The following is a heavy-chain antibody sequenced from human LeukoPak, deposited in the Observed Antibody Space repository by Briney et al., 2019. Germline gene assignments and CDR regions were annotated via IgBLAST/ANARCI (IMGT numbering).Heavy chain of an antibody. CDR1: GFTFSSYG. J-gene: IGHJ4*02. D-gene: IGHD4-17*01. Sequence: GRSLRLSCAASGFTFSSYGMHWVRQAPGKGLEWVAVISYDGSNKYYADSVKGRFTISRDNSKNTLYLQMNSLRAEDTAVYYCAKDYGDYSVGVDYWGQGTLVTVSS. CDR3: AKDYGDYSVGVDY. CDR2: ISYDGSNK. V-gene: IGHV3-30*18.